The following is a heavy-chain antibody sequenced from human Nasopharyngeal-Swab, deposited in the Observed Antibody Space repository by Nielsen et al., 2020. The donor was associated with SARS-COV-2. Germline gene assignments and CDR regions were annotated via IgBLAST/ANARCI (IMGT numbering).Heavy chain of an antibody. CDR2: INPNSGGT. D-gene: IGHD3-22*01. J-gene: IGHJ6*02. V-gene: IGHV1-2*06. CDR3: ARDGKGMTYYYDSSGYAYYYYYGMDV. Sequence: WVRQAPGQGLEWVGRINPNSGGTNYAQKFQGRVTMTRDTSISTAYMELSRLRSDDTAVYYCARDGKGMTYYYDSSGYAYYYYYGMDVWGQGTTVTVSS.